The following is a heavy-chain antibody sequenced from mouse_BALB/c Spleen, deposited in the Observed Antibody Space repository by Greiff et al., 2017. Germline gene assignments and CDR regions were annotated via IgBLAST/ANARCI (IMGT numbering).Heavy chain of an antibody. V-gene: IGHV1-15*01. J-gene: IGHJ1*01. CDR2: IDPETGGT. CDR1: GYTFTDYE. Sequence: VQLQQSGAELVRPGASVTLSCKASGYTFTDYEMHWVKQTPVHGLEWIGAIDPETGGTAYNQKFKGKATLTADKSSSTAYMELRSLTSEDSAVYYCTRSNYGTKASDWYFDVWGAGTTVTVSS. D-gene: IGHD1-2*01. CDR3: TRSNYGTKASDWYFDV.